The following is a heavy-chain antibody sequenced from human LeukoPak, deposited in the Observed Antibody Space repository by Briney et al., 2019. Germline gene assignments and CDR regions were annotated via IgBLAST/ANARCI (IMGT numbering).Heavy chain of an antibody. Sequence: PGGSLRLSCAASGFTLSSYSMNWVRQAPGKGLGWVSSISSSSSYIYYADSVKGRFTISRDNAKNSLYLQMNSLRAEDTAVYYCARVMTTVTTFYYDSSGYFDYWGQGTLVAVSS. CDR3: ARVMTTVTTFYYDSSGYFDY. V-gene: IGHV3-21*01. D-gene: IGHD3-22*01. J-gene: IGHJ4*02. CDR2: ISSSSSYI. CDR1: GFTLSSYS.